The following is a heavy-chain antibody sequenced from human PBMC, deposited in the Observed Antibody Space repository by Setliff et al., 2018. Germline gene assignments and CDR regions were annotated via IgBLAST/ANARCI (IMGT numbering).Heavy chain of an antibody. Sequence: SCKASGYTFTNYAMTWMRQAPGQGLEYMGWINTNTGNPIYAQGFTGRFVFSLDTSVSTAYLQISSLKSEDTAVYYCARGSRFGTIVYKGDYYLDVWGKGTTVTVSS. CDR3: ARGSRFGTIVYKGDYYLDV. J-gene: IGHJ6*03. V-gene: IGHV7-4-1*02. D-gene: IGHD3-10*01. CDR2: INTNTGNP. CDR1: GYTFTNYA.